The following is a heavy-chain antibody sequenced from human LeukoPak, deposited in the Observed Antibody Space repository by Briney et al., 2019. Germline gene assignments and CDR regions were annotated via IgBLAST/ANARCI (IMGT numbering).Heavy chain of an antibody. V-gene: IGHV4-59*08. CDR3: ARPSHYYGSGSPAMDV. J-gene: IGHJ6*02. CDR2: IYYSGSY. CDR1: GGSISTYY. D-gene: IGHD3-10*01. Sequence: SETLSLTCTVSGGSISTYYWSWIRQPPGKGLEWIGYIYYSGSYSFNPSLKSRVTISVDTSKNQFSLKLTSVTAADTAVYYCARPSHYYGSGSPAMDVWGQGTTVTVSS.